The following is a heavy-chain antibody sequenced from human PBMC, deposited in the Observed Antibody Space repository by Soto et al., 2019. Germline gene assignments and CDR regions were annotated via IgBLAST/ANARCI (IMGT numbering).Heavy chain of an antibody. D-gene: IGHD6-6*01. CDR1: GGSVSSGSYY. CDR2: IYYSGST. J-gene: IGHJ4*02. CDR3: ASYSSSSLYFFDY. Sequence: SETLSLTCTVSGGSVSSGSYYWSWIRQPPGKGLEWIGYIYYSGSTNYNPSLKSRVTISVDTSKNQFPLKLSSVTAADTAVYYCASYSSSSLYFFDYWGQGTLVTVSS. V-gene: IGHV4-61*01.